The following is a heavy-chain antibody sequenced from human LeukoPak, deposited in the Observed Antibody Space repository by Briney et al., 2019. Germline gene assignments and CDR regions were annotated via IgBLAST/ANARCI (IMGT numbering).Heavy chain of an antibody. CDR3: ARIDYYDSSGYYD. Sequence: ASVKVSCKASGYTFTGYYMHWVRQAPGQGLEWMERINPNSGGTNYAQKFQGRVTMTRDTSISTAYMELSRLRSDDTAVYYCARIDYYDSSGYYDWGQGTLVTVSS. CDR1: GYTFTGYY. V-gene: IGHV1-2*06. J-gene: IGHJ4*02. D-gene: IGHD3-22*01. CDR2: INPNSGGT.